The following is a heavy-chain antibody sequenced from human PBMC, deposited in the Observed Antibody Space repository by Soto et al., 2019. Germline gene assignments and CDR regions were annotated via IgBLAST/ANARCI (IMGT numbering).Heavy chain of an antibody. CDR2: IIPIFGTA. V-gene: IGHV1-69*13. CDR3: AGARGYCSGGSCPRYAFDI. Sequence: ASVKVSCKASGGTFSSYAISWVRQAPGQGLEWMGGIIPIFGTANYAQKFQGRVTITADESTSTAYMELSSLRSEDTAVYYCAGARGYCSGGSCPRYAFDIWGQGTMVTVSS. J-gene: IGHJ3*02. CDR1: GGTFSSYA. D-gene: IGHD2-15*01.